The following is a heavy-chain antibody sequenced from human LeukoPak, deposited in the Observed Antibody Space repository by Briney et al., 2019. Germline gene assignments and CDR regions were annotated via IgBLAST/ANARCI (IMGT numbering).Heavy chain of an antibody. CDR1: GFTFGDYA. D-gene: IGHD3-9*01. Sequence: GGSLRLSCTASGFTFGDYAISWVRQAPGKGLEWVSFIRSKDYGGTAEYAASVRGRFTITRDDSKSIAYLQMNSLKTEDTAVYYCTRGDILTAYPGDYFDYWGQGILVTVSS. V-gene: IGHV3-49*04. CDR2: IRSKDYGGTA. J-gene: IGHJ4*02. CDR3: TRGDILTAYPGDYFDY.